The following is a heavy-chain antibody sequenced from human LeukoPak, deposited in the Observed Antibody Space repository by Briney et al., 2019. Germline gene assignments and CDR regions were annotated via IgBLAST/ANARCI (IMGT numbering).Heavy chain of an antibody. CDR1: AFTFKTYT. Sequence: PGGSLRLSCVASAFTFKTYTLNWVRQTPGKGLEWVSYINTAGILINYADSVRGRFTISRDNAKNSLFLYMNSLTPEDTAVYYCARTVEGHFDFRGQGTLVTVSS. V-gene: IGHV3-21*06. J-gene: IGHJ4*02. D-gene: IGHD5-24*01. CDR3: ARTVEGHFDF. CDR2: INTAGILI.